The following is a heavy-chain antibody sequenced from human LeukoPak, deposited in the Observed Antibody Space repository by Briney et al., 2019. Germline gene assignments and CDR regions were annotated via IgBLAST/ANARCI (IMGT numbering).Heavy chain of an antibody. V-gene: IGHV5-51*01. Sequence: GESLKISCKASGYNFSNYWFGWVRHMPGEGLEWMGIIYPGDSDSRNSPSFQGQVTISADKSISTAYLQSSSLKAADTALYYCARRGYSGYEGSWFDYWGQGTLVTVSS. CDR1: GYNFSNYW. CDR3: ARRGYSGYEGSWFDY. D-gene: IGHD5-12*01. CDR2: IYPGDSDS. J-gene: IGHJ4*02.